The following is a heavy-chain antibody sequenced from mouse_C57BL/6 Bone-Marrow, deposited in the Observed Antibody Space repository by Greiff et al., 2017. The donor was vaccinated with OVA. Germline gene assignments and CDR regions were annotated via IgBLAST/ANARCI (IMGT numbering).Heavy chain of an antibody. CDR1: GYTFTSYW. Sequence: VQLQQSGAELVMPGASVKLSCKASGYTFTSYWMHWVKQRPGQGLEWIGEIDPSDSYTNYNQKFKGKSTLTVDKSSSTAYMQLSSLTSEDSAVYYCARFYYGYGFAYWGQGTLVTVSA. J-gene: IGHJ3*01. V-gene: IGHV1-69*01. D-gene: IGHD2-2*01. CDR2: IDPSDSYT. CDR3: ARFYYGYGFAY.